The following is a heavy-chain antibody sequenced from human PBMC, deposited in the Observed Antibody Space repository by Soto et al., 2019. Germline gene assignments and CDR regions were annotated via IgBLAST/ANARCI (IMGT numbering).Heavy chain of an antibody. CDR1: GYTFTSYG. J-gene: IGHJ6*02. Sequence: ASVKVSCKASGYTFTSYGISWVRQAPGQGLEWTGWISAYNGNTNYTQKLQGRVTMTTDTSTSTAYMELRSLRSDDTAAYYCARDQGGPMDVWGQGTTVTVSS. V-gene: IGHV1-18*04. CDR2: ISAYNGNT. CDR3: ARDQGGPMDV.